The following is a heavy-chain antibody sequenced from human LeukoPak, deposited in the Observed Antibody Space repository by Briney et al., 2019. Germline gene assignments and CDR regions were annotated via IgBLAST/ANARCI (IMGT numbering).Heavy chain of an antibody. D-gene: IGHD6-19*01. CDR2: IYSGGNT. V-gene: IGHV3-66*01. CDR1: GFTVSSNY. Sequence: PGGSLRLACAAAGFTVSSNYMSWVRRAPGKGLEWVSVIYSGGNTYYADPVKGRFTISRDNSKNTLYLQMNSLRAEDTAVYYCARGSIAVAGLFDYWGQGTLVTVSS. CDR3: ARGSIAVAGLFDY. J-gene: IGHJ4*01.